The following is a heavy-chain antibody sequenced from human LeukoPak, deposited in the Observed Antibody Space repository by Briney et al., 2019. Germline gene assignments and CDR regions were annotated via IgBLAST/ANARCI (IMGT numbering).Heavy chain of an antibody. J-gene: IGHJ4*02. Sequence: SETLCLACTLSGDPISTYYWSWIRQPPGKGLEWIGYIYHSGSTNYNPSLKSRVTISVDTSKNQFSLKLSSVTAADTAVYYCARGGGYASPIGYWGQGALVTVSS. V-gene: IGHV4-59*01. CDR1: GDPISTYY. CDR2: IYHSGST. D-gene: IGHD5-12*01. CDR3: ARGGGYASPIGY.